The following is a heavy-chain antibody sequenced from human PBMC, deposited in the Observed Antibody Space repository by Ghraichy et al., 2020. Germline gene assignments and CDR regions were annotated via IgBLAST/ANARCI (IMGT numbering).Heavy chain of an antibody. Sequence: SQTLSLTCAISGIDVSSSSASWNWIRQSPSRGLEWLGRTYYRSKWYGDYAGFMSGRIIINSDTSRNQFSLQLTSVTSADTAVYYCARGWNLASNWFDPWGQGTLVTVSS. CDR3: ARGWNLASNWFDP. J-gene: IGHJ5*02. D-gene: IGHD1-1*01. CDR1: GIDVSSSSAS. CDR2: TYYRSKWYG. V-gene: IGHV6-1*01.